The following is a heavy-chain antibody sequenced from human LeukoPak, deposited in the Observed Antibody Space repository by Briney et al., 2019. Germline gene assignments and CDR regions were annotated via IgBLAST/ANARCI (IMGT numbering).Heavy chain of an antibody. CDR1: GFTFSNYD. CDR2: IWFDGSNK. J-gene: IGHJ4*02. CDR3: ASSAGALIDC. V-gene: IGHV3-33*01. Sequence: PGGSLRLSCAASGFTFSNYDMHWVRQAPGKGLEWVAVIWFDGSNKFYADPVKGRFTISRDNSKNTLYLQMNSLRAEDTAVYYCASSAGALIDCWGQGTLVIVSS. D-gene: IGHD6-19*01.